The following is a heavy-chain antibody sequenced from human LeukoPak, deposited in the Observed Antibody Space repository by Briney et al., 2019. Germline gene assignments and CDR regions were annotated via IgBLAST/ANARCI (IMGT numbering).Heavy chain of an antibody. D-gene: IGHD5-24*01. J-gene: IGHJ4*02. CDR3: ARQPGGEMANALDY. Sequence: SETLSLTCTVSGGSISSYYWSWIRQPPGKGLEWIGYIVYSGGTNYNPSLKSRVTISVDTSKNQFSLKLSSVTAADTAVYFCARQPGGEMANALDYWGQGTLVTVSS. CDR1: GGSISSYY. V-gene: IGHV4-59*08. CDR2: IVYSGGT.